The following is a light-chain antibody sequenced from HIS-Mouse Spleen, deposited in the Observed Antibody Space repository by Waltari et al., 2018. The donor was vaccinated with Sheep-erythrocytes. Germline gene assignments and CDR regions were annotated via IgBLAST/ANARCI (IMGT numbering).Light chain of an antibody. CDR2: EGS. CDR3: CSYAGSSTLV. V-gene: IGLV2-23*01. CDR1: SIVVGGYTL. J-gene: IGLJ2*01. Sequence: QSALTQPASVSGSLGRPITIPCTGTSIVVGGYTLVSWYQQHPGKAPKLMIYEGSKRPSGVSNRFSGSKSGNTASLTISGLQAEDEADYYCCSYAGSSTLVFGGGTKLTVL.